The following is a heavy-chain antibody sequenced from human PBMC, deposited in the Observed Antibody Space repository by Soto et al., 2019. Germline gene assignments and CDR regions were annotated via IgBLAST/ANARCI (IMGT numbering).Heavy chain of an antibody. CDR3: ARDIVATNDYYYYGMDV. V-gene: IGHV1-69*13. CDR2: IIPIFGTA. D-gene: IGHD5-12*01. J-gene: IGHJ6*02. CDR1: GGTFSSYA. Sequence: SVKVSCKASGGTFSSYAISWVRQAPGQGLEWMGGIIPIFGTANYAQKFQGRVTITADESTSTAYMELSSLRSEDTAVYYCARDIVATNDYYYYGMDVWGQGTTVTVSS.